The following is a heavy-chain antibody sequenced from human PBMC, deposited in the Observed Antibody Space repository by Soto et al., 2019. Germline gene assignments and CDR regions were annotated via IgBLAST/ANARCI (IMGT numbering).Heavy chain of an antibody. Sequence: SETLSLTCTVSGGSISSSSYYWGWIRQPPGKGLEWIGSIYYSGSTYYNPSLKSRVTISIDTSKIQFSLKLSSVTAADTAVYYCARRPIYYYGMDVWGQGTTVTVSS. J-gene: IGHJ6*02. V-gene: IGHV4-39*01. CDR2: IYYSGST. CDR1: GGSISSSSYY. CDR3: ARRPIYYYGMDV.